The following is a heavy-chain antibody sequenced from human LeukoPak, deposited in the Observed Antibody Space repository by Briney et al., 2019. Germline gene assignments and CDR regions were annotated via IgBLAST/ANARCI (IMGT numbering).Heavy chain of an antibody. D-gene: IGHD3-10*01. V-gene: IGHV1-24*01. CDR2: FDPEDGET. J-gene: IGHJ5*02. CDR3: ATVPYYYGSGMGVA. CDR1: GYTLTELS. Sequence: ASVKVSCKVSGYTLTELSMHWVRQAPGKGLEWMGGFDPEDGETIYAQKFQGRVTMTEGTSTDTAYMELSSLRSEYTAVYYCATVPYYYGSGMGVAWGQGTLVTVSS.